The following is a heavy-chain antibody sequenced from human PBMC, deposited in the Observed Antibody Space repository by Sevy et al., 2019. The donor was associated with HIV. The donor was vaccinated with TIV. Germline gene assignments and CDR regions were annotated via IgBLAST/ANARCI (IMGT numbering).Heavy chain of an antibody. CDR3: AKDMSGSGKGMDV. Sequence: GGSLRLSCAASGFTFDDYVMHWVRQAPGKGLEWVSGISWNSGSIGYADSVKGRFTISRDNAKNSLYLQMNSLRAEDTALYYCAKDMSGSGKGMDVWGQGTTVTVSS. J-gene: IGHJ6*02. CDR1: GFTFDDYV. V-gene: IGHV3-9*01. CDR2: ISWNSGSI. D-gene: IGHD3-10*01.